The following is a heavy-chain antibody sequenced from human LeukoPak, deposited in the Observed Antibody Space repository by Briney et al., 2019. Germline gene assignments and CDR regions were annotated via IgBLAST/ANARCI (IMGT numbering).Heavy chain of an antibody. CDR1: GFNFSNYG. CDR3: ARGLTEVGD. V-gene: IGHV3-33*01. D-gene: IGHD1-14*01. Sequence: GGSLRLSCAASGFNFSNYGMHWVRQAPGKGLEWVAIMWYDGSNTYYADSVQGRFTISRDNSKNTLYLQMNRLRAEDTAVYYCARGLTEVGDWGQGTLVTVSS. CDR2: MWYDGSNT. J-gene: IGHJ4*02.